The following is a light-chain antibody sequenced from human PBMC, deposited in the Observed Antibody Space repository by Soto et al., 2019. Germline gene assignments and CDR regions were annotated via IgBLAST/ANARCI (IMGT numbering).Light chain of an antibody. V-gene: IGKV3-11*01. CDR3: QQRSNWPPWT. J-gene: IGKJ1*01. Sequence: EIVLTQSPGSLALSPGERANLSCRASQSGSSSFLARYQQKPGQAPRLLIYDASNRATGIPARFSGSGSGTDFTLTISSLEPEDFAVYYCQQRSNWPPWTFGQGTKVDIK. CDR2: DAS. CDR1: QSGSSSF.